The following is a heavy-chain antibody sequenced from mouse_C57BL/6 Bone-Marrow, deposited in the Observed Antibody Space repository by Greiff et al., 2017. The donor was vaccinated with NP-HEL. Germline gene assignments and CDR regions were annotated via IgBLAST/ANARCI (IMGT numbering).Heavy chain of an antibody. CDR3: ASRGYPWFAY. V-gene: IGHV1-64*01. CDR1: GYTFTSYW. D-gene: IGHD3-1*01. CDR2: IHPNSGST. J-gene: IGHJ3*01. Sequence: VQLQQPGAELVKPGASVTLSCKASGYTFTSYWMHWVKQRPGQGLEWIGMIHPNSGSTNYNEKFKSKATLTVDKSSSTAYMQLSSLTSEDSAVYYCASRGYPWFAYWGQGTLVTVSA.